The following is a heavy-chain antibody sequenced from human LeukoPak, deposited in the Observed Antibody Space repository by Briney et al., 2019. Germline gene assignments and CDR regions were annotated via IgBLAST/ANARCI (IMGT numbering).Heavy chain of an antibody. V-gene: IGHV4-4*07. J-gene: IGHJ3*02. CDR1: GGSISSYY. Sequence: SETLSLTCTVSGGSISSYYWSWIRQPAGKGLEWIGRIYTSGSTNYNPSLKSRVTMSVDTSKNQFSLKLSSVTAADTAVYYCARDARSSTSCPDAFDIWGQGTMVTVSS. D-gene: IGHD2-2*01. CDR2: IYTSGST. CDR3: ARDARSSTSCPDAFDI.